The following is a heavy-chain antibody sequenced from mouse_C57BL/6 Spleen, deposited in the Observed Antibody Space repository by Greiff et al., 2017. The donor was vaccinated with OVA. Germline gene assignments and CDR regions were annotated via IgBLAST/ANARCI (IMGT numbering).Heavy chain of an antibody. CDR2: ISYDGSN. CDR1: GYSITSGYY. CDR3: ARGDYYIYYAMDY. V-gene: IGHV3-6*01. Sequence: EVQLQQSGPGLVKPSQSLSLTCSVTGYSITSGYYWNWIRQFPGNKLEWMGYISYDGSNNYNPSLKNRISITRDTSKNQFFLKLNSVTTEDTATYYGARGDYYIYYAMDYWGQGTSVTVSS. J-gene: IGHJ4*01. D-gene: IGHD1-1*01.